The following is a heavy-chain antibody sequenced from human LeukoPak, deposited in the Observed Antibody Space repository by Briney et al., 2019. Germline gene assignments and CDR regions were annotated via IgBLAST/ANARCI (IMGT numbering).Heavy chain of an antibody. J-gene: IGHJ4*02. CDR1: GYTFSNHW. V-gene: IGHV5-51*01. D-gene: IGHD3-10*01. CDR2: VYPADSDT. CDR3: ASFHVSGGSYNGLHY. Sequence: GESLKISCKGSGYTFSNHWIGWVRQMPGKGLEWMGIVYPADSDTRYSPSFQGQVTISADKSITTAYLHWSSLKASDTAMYYCASFHVSGGSYNGLHYWGQGTLVTVSS.